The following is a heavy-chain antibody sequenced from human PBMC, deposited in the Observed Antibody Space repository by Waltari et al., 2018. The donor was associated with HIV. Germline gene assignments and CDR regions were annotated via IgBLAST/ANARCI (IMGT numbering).Heavy chain of an antibody. V-gene: IGHV1-46*01. D-gene: IGHD6-6*01. J-gene: IGHJ4*02. Sequence: ASVKVSCKATGYTFTTYYLHWVRLAPGLGLEWMGVINTSAGGTKYAQNFQGRVTMTRDTSTTTVYMELSSLRSEDTAVYYCARFSSPSLDYWGQGTLVTVSS. CDR1: GYTFTTYY. CDR2: INTSAGGT. CDR3: ARFSSPSLDY.